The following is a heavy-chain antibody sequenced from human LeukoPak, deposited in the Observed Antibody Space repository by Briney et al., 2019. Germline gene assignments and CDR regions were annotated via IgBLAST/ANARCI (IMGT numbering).Heavy chain of an antibody. V-gene: IGHV3-23*01. CDR2: ISGSGGST. Sequence: GGSLRLSCAASGFTFSSYAMSWVRQAPGKGLEWVSAISGSGGSTYYADSVRGRFTVSRDNSKNTLYLQMNSLRAEDTAVYYCAKGNSRIAAAGTYDYWGQGTLVTVSS. J-gene: IGHJ4*02. CDR1: GFTFSSYA. D-gene: IGHD6-13*01. CDR3: AKGNSRIAAAGTYDY.